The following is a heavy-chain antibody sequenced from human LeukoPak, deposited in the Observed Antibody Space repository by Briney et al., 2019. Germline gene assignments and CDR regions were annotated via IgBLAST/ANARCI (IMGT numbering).Heavy chain of an antibody. J-gene: IGHJ6*03. D-gene: IGHD3-22*01. CDR3: AKDYYYDSSGYRSYMDV. Sequence: GGSLRLSCAASGFTFSSYAMSWVRQAPGKGLEWVSAISGSGGSTYYADSVKGRFTISRDNSKNTLYLQMNSLRAEDTAVYYCAKDYYYDSSGYRSYMDVWGKGTTVTVSS. CDR2: ISGSGGST. V-gene: IGHV3-23*01. CDR1: GFTFSSYA.